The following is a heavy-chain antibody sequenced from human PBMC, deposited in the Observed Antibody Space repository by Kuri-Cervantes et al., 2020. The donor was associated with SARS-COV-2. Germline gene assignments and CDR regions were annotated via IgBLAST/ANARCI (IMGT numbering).Heavy chain of an antibody. CDR3: ARPGGFLDV. V-gene: IGHV4-39*01. J-gene: IGHJ6*04. D-gene: IGHD4-23*01. Sequence: GSLRLSCTVSGGSVSSNSFYWGWVRQPPGGGLEWIGSIYYSGNTFYNPSLKSRVTISADTSKNQFSLKLNSVTAADTAVYYCARPGGFLDVWGKGTTVTDSS. CDR1: GGSVSSNSFY. CDR2: IYYSGNT.